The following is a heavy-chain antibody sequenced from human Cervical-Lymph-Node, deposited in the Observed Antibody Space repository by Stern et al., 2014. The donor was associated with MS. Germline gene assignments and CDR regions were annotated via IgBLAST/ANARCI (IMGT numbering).Heavy chain of an antibody. CDR2: INSNGDNT. CDR3: AKKGQYYGSGTYTTFDY. Sequence: EVQLFESGGGLVQPGGSLRLSCVASGFSFTSYAMGWVRQAPGRGLEGVSGINSNGDNTYYADSVKGRFTISRDNFKNMLYLQMDSLRTEDTAVYYCAKKGQYYGSGTYTTFDYWGQGTLVTVSS. CDR1: GFSFTSYA. V-gene: IGHV3-23*01. J-gene: IGHJ4*02. D-gene: IGHD3-10*01.